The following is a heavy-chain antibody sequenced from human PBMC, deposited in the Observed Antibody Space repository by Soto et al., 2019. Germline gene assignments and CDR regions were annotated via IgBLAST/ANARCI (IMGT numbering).Heavy chain of an antibody. Sequence: SETLSLTCTVSGGSISSYYWSWIRQPPGKGLEWIGYMYNTGSTVYNPSLKSRVTISVDTSKKQFSLKLNAVTAADTAVYYCARDLWGYCGTDCYPLDVWGQGTTVTVS. D-gene: IGHD2-21*02. J-gene: IGHJ6*02. CDR3: ARDLWGYCGTDCYPLDV. CDR1: GGSISSYY. CDR2: MYNTGST. V-gene: IGHV4-59*01.